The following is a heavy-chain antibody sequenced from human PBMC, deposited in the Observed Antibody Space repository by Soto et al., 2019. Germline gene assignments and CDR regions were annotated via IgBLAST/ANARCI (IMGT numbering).Heavy chain of an antibody. Sequence: QLQLQESGPGLVKPSETLSLTCTASGGSISSGNYYWGWIRQPPGKGLEWIGSIYSSGSTYYNPSLKSRVTIFVDTSTNQFSLRLSSVTAADTAVYYCARHGGPGKGDRPSPWGQGALVTVSS. CDR1: GGSISSGNYY. CDR2: IYSSGST. J-gene: IGHJ5*02. V-gene: IGHV4-39*01. D-gene: IGHD6-6*01. CDR3: ARHGGPGKGDRPSP.